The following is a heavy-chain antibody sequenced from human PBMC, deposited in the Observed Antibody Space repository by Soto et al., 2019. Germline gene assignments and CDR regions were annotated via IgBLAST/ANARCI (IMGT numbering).Heavy chain of an antibody. CDR3: AKAKNDYNWDNRPPFDY. CDR2: ISANDVGT. J-gene: IGHJ4*02. D-gene: IGHD1-20*01. CDR1: GFTLMSYA. V-gene: IGHV3-23*01. Sequence: WGSLRLSCEASGFTLMSYAITCIRHSPLKWLEWVSLISANDVGTYYAESVKTRFTISTDQSRNTVYLQMDSLRADDTAIYYCAKAKNDYNWDNRPPFDYWGQGTLVTVSS.